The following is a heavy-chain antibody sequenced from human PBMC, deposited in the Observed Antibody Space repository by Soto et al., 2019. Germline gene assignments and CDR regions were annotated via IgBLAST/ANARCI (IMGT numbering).Heavy chain of an antibody. J-gene: IGHJ4*02. CDR2: IYYSGST. D-gene: IGHD5-12*01. Sequence: PSETLSLTCTVSGGSISSSSYYWGWIRQPPGKGLEWIGSIYYSGSTYYNPSLKSRVTISVDTSKNQFSLKLSSVTAADTAVYYCARSNIVATKRFDYWGQGTLVTVSS. CDR1: GGSISSSSYY. V-gene: IGHV4-39*01. CDR3: ARSNIVATKRFDY.